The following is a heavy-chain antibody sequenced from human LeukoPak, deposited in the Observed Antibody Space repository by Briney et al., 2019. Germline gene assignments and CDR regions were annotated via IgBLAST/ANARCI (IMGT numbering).Heavy chain of an antibody. J-gene: IGHJ4*02. D-gene: IGHD5-12*01. Sequence: NPSETLSLTCTVSGGSISSDYRSWIRQPPGKGLEWIGYIYYSGSTNYNPSLKSRVTISVDTSKNQFSLKLSSVTAADTAVYYCARSSAISIDYWGQGFLVTVSP. CDR1: GGSISSDY. CDR2: IYYSGST. V-gene: IGHV4-59*01. CDR3: ARSSAISIDY.